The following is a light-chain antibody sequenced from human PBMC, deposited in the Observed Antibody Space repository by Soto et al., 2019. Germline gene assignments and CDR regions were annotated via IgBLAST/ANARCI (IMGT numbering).Light chain of an antibody. CDR1: QSVSSSY. Sequence: EIVLTQSPGTRSLSPGERATLSCRASQSVSSSYLAWYQQKPGQAPRLLIYDASNRASGIPARFSGSGSGTDFTLTISSLEPEDFAVYYCQQRSNWPLTFGGGTKVDIK. CDR3: QQRSNWPLT. V-gene: IGKV3-11*01. J-gene: IGKJ4*01. CDR2: DAS.